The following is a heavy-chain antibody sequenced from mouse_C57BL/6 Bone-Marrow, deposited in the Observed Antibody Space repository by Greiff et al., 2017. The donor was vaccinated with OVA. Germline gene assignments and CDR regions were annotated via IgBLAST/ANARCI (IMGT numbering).Heavy chain of an antibody. V-gene: IGHV1-81*01. Sequence: QVHVKQSGAELARPGASVKLSCKASGYTFTSYGISWVKQRTGQGLEWIGEIYPRSGNTYYNEKFKGKATLTADKSSSTAYMELRSLTSEDSAVYLCAAVRWFASWGQGTLVTVSA. CDR3: AAVRWFAS. D-gene: IGHD1-1*01. CDR2: IYPRSGNT. CDR1: GYTFTSYG. J-gene: IGHJ3*01.